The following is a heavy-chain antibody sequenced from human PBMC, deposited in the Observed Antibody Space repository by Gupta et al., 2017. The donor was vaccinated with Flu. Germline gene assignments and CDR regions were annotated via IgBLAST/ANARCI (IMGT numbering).Heavy chain of an antibody. V-gene: IGHV3-30*18. CDR3: AKWSGTYPAYYMEV. D-gene: IGHD1-26*01. Sequence: QVQVVESGGGVVQPGSSLRLSCAASGFSLSNCGIHWVRQAPGKGLEWVAIITSDDNIRYHADSVMGRFSISRDHSKNTVYLQMNSLRAEDTAVYFCAKWSGTYPAYYMEVWGEGTTVAVSS. J-gene: IGHJ6*03. CDR2: ITSDDNIR. CDR1: GFSLSNCG.